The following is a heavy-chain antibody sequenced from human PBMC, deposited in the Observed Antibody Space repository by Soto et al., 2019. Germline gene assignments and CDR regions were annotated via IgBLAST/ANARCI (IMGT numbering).Heavy chain of an antibody. CDR3: AREGQVHTPAFIY. V-gene: IGHV1-69*19. J-gene: IGHJ4*02. CDR1: GGTVNTYA. D-gene: IGHD3-10*01. CDR2: ISPMFGAA. Sequence: QVQLVQSGAEMKKPGSSVKVSCQSSGGTVNTYAMNWVRQAPGQGPEWMGDISPMFGAANYAPKFQGRVTITADAPTGTSYMQLSSLTSEDTALYFWAREGQVHTPAFIYWGQGTLVTVSS.